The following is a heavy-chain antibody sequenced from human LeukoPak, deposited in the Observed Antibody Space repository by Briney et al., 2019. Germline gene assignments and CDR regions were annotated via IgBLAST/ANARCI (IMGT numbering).Heavy chain of an antibody. V-gene: IGHV3-21*01. CDR1: GFTFNSYN. Sequence: GGSLRLSCAASGFTFNSYNMNWVRQAPGKGLEWVSSITSSSTYMYYADSVKGRFTISRDNARNSLYLQMNSLRAEDTALYYCARDISSNPIPAAADYWGQGTLVTVSS. CDR3: ARDISSNPIPAAADY. CDR2: ITSSSTYM. J-gene: IGHJ4*02. D-gene: IGHD6-13*01.